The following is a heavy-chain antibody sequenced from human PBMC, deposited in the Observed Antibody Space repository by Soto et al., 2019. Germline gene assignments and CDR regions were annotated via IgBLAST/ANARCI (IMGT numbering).Heavy chain of an antibody. CDR1: GGTFSSYA. Sequence: SVKISCKASGGTFSSYAISWVRQAPGQGLEWMGGIIPIFGTANYAQKFQGRVTITADESTSTAYMELSSLRSEDTAVYYCAREGVFDTFDYRGQGTLFTVPS. V-gene: IGHV1-69*13. CDR3: AREGVFDTFDY. CDR2: IIPIFGTA. J-gene: IGHJ4*02. D-gene: IGHD2-8*01.